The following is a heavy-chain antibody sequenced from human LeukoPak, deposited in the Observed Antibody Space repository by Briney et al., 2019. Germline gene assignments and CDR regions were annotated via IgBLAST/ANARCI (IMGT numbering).Heavy chain of an antibody. V-gene: IGHV3-23*01. D-gene: IGHD6-13*01. CDR2: VSRFGGTT. J-gene: IGHJ5*02. Sequence: GGSLRLSCAASGFTFDSYAMSWVRQAPGKGLEWVSAVSRFGGTTYYADSAKGRFAISRDNSNNTVYLQMNSLRVGDTALYYCVKHVGSRWSNNRFDPWGQGTLVTVS. CDR1: GFTFDSYA. CDR3: VKHVGSRWSNNRFDP.